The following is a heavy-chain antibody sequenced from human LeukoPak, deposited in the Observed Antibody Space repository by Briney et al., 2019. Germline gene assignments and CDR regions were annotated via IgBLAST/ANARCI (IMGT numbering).Heavy chain of an antibody. CDR1: GYSFTSYS. D-gene: IGHD4-17*01. J-gene: IGHJ4*02. V-gene: IGHV5-51*01. CDR2: VYPGDSDT. Sequence: GGSLRLSCKGSGYSFTSYSIGWVRQMPGKGLEWMGIVYPGDSDTRYSPSFQGQVTISADKSISTAYLQWSSLKASDTAMYYCAYGSTAVDYWGQGTLVTVSS. CDR3: AYGSTAVDY.